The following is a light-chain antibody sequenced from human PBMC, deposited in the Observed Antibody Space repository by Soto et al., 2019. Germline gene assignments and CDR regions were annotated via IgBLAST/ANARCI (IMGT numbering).Light chain of an antibody. CDR2: AAS. J-gene: IGKJ1*01. Sequence: VMTQSPSSLSVSPGERATLSCTARVRSASNLASYQQQPGQGPSLPIYAASTRATGIPARFSGSGSGTELTLTTNSRQSEVFVVYDSQQYNSLPWTFGQGTKVDVK. CDR1: VRSASN. CDR3: QQYNSLPWT. V-gene: IGKV3-15*01.